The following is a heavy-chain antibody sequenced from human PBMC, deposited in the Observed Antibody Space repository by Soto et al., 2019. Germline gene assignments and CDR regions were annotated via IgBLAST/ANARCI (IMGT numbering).Heavy chain of an antibody. CDR2: VHSSGST. CDR1: GGSVSDYY. V-gene: IGHV4-59*08. CDR3: ARGRSTGWYGGNDF. J-gene: IGHJ4*02. Sequence: QVQLQESGPGLVKPSETLSLTCTVSGGSVSDYYWSWIRQFPGKGLEWIGYVHSSGSTKYNPSLKSRVATSIDKPKKQYSRRLSSVTATDTAVYYCARGRSTGWYGGNDFWGQGTLVTVSS. D-gene: IGHD6-19*01.